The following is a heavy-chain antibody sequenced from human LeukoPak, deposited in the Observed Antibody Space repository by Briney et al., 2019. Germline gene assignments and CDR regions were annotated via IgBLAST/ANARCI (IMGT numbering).Heavy chain of an antibody. CDR1: GFIVSDNY. J-gene: IGHJ4*02. CDR3: ARDLYYYDSSGNFDY. Sequence: GGSLRLSCAASGFIVSDNYMSWVRQAPGKGLEWVPVIYSGGNTYYADSVKGRFTISRDNSKNTLYLQMNSLRAEDTAVYYCARDLYYYDSSGNFDYWGQGTLVTVSS. CDR2: IYSGGNT. D-gene: IGHD3-22*01. V-gene: IGHV3-53*01.